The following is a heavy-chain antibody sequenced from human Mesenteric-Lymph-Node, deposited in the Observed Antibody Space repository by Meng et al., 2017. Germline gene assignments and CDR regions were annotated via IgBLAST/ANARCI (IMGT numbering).Heavy chain of an antibody. J-gene: IGHJ6*02. CDR2: IYYSGST. CDR3: ARDSVVPASSYYYGLED. V-gene: IGHV4-39*07. D-gene: IGHD2-15*01. CDR1: GGSISSSSYY. Sequence: SETLSLTCTVSGGSISSSSYYWGWIRQPPGKGLEWIGSIYYSGSTYYNPSLKSRVTISVDTSKNQFSLKLSSVTAADTAVYYCARDSVVPASSYYYGLEDWGQGTMVTVSS.